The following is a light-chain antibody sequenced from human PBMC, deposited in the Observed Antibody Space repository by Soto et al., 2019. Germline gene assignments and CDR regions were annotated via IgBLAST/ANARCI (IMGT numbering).Light chain of an antibody. V-gene: IGLV3-1*01. Sequence: SYELTQPPSVSVSPGQTASITCSGDKWGDKYACWYQQKPGQSPVLVIFQDNKRPSGIPERFFGSKSGNTATLTISGTQAMDEADYYCQAWDSSPGVFGGGTQLTVL. CDR1: KWGDKY. CDR2: QDN. CDR3: QAWDSSPGV. J-gene: IGLJ2*01.